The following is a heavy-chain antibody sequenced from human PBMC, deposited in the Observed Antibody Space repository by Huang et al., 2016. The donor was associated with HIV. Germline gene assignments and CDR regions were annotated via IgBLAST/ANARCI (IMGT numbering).Heavy chain of an antibody. J-gene: IGHJ1*01. D-gene: IGHD2-21*02. V-gene: IGHV4-34*02. CDR1: GGCFSGYQ. CDR3: ARGLRFCRGGDCFPTHFQH. Sequence: QVRLEQWGAGLLKPSETLSLTCAVYGGCFSGYQCTWILPSPGKGLEWIGEINHRGSANSNPSLKTRVAIAGDMSKNQFSLKMTSLTVTDTAVYFCARGLRFCRGGDCFPTHFQHWSQG. CDR2: INHRGSA.